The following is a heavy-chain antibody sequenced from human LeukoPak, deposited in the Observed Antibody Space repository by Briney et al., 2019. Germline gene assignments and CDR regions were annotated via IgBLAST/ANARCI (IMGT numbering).Heavy chain of an antibody. CDR2: INPKSGDT. Sequence: ASVKVSCKASGYTFADYYLHWVRQAPGQGLEWMGWINPKSGDTNYAQKFHGRVTMTRDTSISTAYMELSRLRSDDTATYYCATAVDDLFCEYWGQGTLVTVSS. V-gene: IGHV1-2*02. CDR3: ATAVDDLFCEY. J-gene: IGHJ4*02. CDR1: GYTFADYY. D-gene: IGHD6-19*01.